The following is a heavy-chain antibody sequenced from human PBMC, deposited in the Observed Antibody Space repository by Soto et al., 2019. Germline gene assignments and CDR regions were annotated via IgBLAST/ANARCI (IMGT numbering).Heavy chain of an antibody. CDR3: ARGMDGTYYYWYFDL. J-gene: IGHJ2*01. CDR1: GGSVTSDEDY. Sequence: SETLSLTCTVSGGSVTSDEDYWNWIRQPPGKGLEWLGHIYHSGTTYYNPSLKNRVTISLDKSNNQFSLKLSSVTAADTAIYYCARGMDGTYYYWYFDLWGPGTLVTVSS. D-gene: IGHD1-26*01. V-gene: IGHV4-30-2*01. CDR2: IYHSGTT.